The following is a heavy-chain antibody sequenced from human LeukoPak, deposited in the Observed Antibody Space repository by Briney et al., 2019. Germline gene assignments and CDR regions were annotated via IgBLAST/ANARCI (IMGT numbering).Heavy chain of an antibody. V-gene: IGHV3-53*01. D-gene: IGHD1-14*01. CDR3: ARTHPTGYFDY. Sequence: PGGSLRLSCAASGFTFSSYWMSWVRQAPGKGLECVLVIHDGGITYYADSVKGRFTISRDNSKNTVYLQMNSLRAGDTAVYYCARTHPTGYFDYWGQGTLVTVSS. CDR1: GFTFSSYW. CDR2: IHDGGIT. J-gene: IGHJ4*02.